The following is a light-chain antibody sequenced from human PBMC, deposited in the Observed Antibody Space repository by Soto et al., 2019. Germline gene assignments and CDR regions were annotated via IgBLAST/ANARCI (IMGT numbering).Light chain of an antibody. CDR3: QQSSSLPYT. CDR2: AAS. Sequence: DIQMTQPPSSLSASVGDRVTITCRASQSVGSLLNWFQQKPGKAPKLLIYAASTLQSGASSRFSGSGAGTDFTLIISSVQPEDFATYYCQQSSSLPYTFGQGTKVEI. V-gene: IGKV1-39*01. J-gene: IGKJ2*01. CDR1: QSVGSL.